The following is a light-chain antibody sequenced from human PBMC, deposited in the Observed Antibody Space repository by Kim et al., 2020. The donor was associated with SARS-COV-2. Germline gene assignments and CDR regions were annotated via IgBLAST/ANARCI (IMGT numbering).Light chain of an antibody. Sequence: SSELTQDSAVSVALGQTVRITCQGDSLRSYYATWYQQKPGQATILVIYGKNNRPSGIPDRFSGSSSGNTASLTITGTQAGDGADYYCNSRDSNDNVVFGR. J-gene: IGLJ2*01. CDR3: NSRDSNDNVV. V-gene: IGLV3-19*01. CDR1: SLRSYY. CDR2: GKN.